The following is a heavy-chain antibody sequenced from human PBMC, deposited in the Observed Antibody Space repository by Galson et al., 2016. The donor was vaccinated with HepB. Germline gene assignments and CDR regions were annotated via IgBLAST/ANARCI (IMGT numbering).Heavy chain of an antibody. CDR2: INPSDGKT. CDR1: GYTFTSYD. J-gene: IGHJ6*02. CDR3: ARGPYCDWLVSWWAMDC. D-gene: IGHD3-9*01. V-gene: IGHV1-46*01. Sequence: SVKVSCKASGYTFTSYDMHWVRQAPGQGLEWMGIINPSDGKTSYAQKFQGRVTMTSDTSTSTVYLEVTSLTTEDTAVYYCARGPYCDWLVSWWAMDCWGQGTTVIVSS.